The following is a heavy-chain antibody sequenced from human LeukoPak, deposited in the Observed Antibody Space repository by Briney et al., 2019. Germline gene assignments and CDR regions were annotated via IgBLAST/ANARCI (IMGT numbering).Heavy chain of an antibody. J-gene: IGHJ6*02. CDR3: AKGIAAAGKNYYYYGMDV. CDR1: GFTFSDYY. V-gene: IGHV3-11*01. CDR2: ISSSGVTI. Sequence: PGGSLRLSCAVSGFTFSDYYMNWIRQAPGKGLEWVSCISSSGVTIYYADSVKGRFTISRDNSKNTLYLQMNSLRAEDTAVYYCAKGIAAAGKNYYYYGMDVWGQGTTVTVSS. D-gene: IGHD6-13*01.